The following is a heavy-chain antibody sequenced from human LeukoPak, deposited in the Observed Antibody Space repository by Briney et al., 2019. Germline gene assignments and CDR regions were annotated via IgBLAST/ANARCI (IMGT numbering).Heavy chain of an antibody. CDR1: GFTFSSYA. CDR2: ISGSGGST. Sequence: PGGSPRLSCAASGFTFSSYAMSWVRQAPGKGLEWVSAISGSGGSTYYADSVKGRFTISRDNSKNTLYLQMNSLRAEDTAVYYCAKGPGLIVVVVAAADAFDIWGQGTMVTVSS. V-gene: IGHV3-23*01. D-gene: IGHD2-15*01. CDR3: AKGPGLIVVVVAAADAFDI. J-gene: IGHJ3*02.